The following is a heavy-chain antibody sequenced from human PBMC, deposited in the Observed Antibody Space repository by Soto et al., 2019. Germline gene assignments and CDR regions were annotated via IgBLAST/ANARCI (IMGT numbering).Heavy chain of an antibody. J-gene: IGHJ5*02. V-gene: IGHV4-30-2*01. D-gene: IGHD2-2*01. CDR2: IYHSGST. CDR1: GTSISSGGYS. CDR3: ARVPDR. Sequence: SDTLSLTCAVYGTSISSGGYSWSWIRQPPGKGLEWIGYIYHSGSTYYNPSLKSRVTISVDRSKNQFSLKLSSVTAADTAVYYCARVPDRWGQGTLVTVS.